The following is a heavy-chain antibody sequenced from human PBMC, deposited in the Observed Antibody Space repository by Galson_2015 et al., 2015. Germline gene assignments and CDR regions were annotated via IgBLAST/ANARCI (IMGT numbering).Heavy chain of an antibody. CDR3: ARDFSRSGCRFDP. J-gene: IGHJ5*02. CDR2: IWYDGSNK. D-gene: IGHD6-19*01. Sequence: SLRLSCAASGFTFSSYGMHWVRPAPGHGVEWVGVIWYDGSNKYYADSVKGRFTTSRDNSKNTLFLQMNSLRAEDMAVYYCARDFSRSGCRFDPWGQGTLVTVSS. CDR1: GFTFSSYG. V-gene: IGHV3-33*01.